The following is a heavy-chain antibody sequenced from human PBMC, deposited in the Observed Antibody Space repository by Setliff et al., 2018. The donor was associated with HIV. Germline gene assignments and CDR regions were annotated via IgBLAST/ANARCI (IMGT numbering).Heavy chain of an antibody. CDR3: ARAPPRITIFGVVVSSDYYNYYMDV. J-gene: IGHJ6*03. CDR2: INTNTWNP. V-gene: IGHV7-4-1*02. D-gene: IGHD3-3*01. Sequence: GASVKVSCKASGYTFTSYAMNWVRQAPGQGLEWMGWINTNTWNPTYAQGFTGRFVFSLDTSVSTAFLQISSLQAEDTAVYYCARAPPRITIFGVVVSSDYYNYYMDVWGKGTTVTVSS. CDR1: GYTFTSYA.